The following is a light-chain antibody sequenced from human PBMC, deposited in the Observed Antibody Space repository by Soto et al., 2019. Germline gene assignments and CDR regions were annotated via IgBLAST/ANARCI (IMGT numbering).Light chain of an antibody. CDR3: QQRSNWWT. CDR2: DAS. J-gene: IGKJ1*01. V-gene: IGKV3-11*01. CDR1: QSVSSY. Sequence: IVLTPSPATLSLSPWERSTLSFRASQSVSSYLAWYQQKPGQAPRLLIYDASNRATGIPARFSGSGSGTDFTLTISSLEPEDFAVYYCQQRSNWWTFGQGTKVDIK.